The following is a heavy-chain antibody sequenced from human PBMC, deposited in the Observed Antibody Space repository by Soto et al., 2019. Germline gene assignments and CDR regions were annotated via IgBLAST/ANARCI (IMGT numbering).Heavy chain of an antibody. D-gene: IGHD2-2*01. CDR1: GGTFSSYA. J-gene: IGHJ5*02. V-gene: IGHV1-69*13. Sequence: ASVKVSCKASGGTFSSYAISWVRQAPGQGLEWMGGIIPIFGTANYAQKFQGRVTITADESTSTAYMELSSLRSEDTAVYYCARAIVVVPAAIGWFDPWGQGTLVTVSS. CDR3: ARAIVVVPAAIGWFDP. CDR2: IIPIFGTA.